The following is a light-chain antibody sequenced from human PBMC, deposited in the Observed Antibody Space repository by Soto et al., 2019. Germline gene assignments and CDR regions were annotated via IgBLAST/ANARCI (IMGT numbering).Light chain of an antibody. V-gene: IGKV1-33*01. Sequence: DIQMTQSPSSLSVSVGDRVTITCQASQGISYSLNWYQQKPGKAPKLLIYDASNLETGVPSRFSGTGSGTDFTFTISSLQPEDIATYYCQQYDSLLTFGGGTKVDIK. CDR1: QGISYS. CDR3: QQYDSLLT. J-gene: IGKJ4*01. CDR2: DAS.